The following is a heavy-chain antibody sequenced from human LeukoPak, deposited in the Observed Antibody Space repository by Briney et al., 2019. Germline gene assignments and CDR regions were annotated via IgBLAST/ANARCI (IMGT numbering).Heavy chain of an antibody. D-gene: IGHD6-13*01. CDR2: IYYSGST. V-gene: IGHV4-61*05. J-gene: IGHJ4*02. CDR3: ARVDSSNWYEYRGYFDY. CDR1: GGSISSSSYY. Sequence: SETLSLTCTVSGGSISSSSYYWGWIRQPPGKGLEWIGNIYYSGSTNYNPSLKSRVTISVDTSKNQFSLKLSSVTAADTAVYYCARVDSSNWYEYRGYFDYWGQGTLVTVSS.